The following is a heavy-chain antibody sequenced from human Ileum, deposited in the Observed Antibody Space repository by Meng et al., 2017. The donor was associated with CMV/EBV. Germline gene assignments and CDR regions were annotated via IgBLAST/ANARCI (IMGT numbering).Heavy chain of an antibody. CDR1: GEPLNGFF. CDR2: VNNRGRT. Sequence: QVPLKPGGAGLLKPSETLSLTCAVSGEPLNGFFCSWIRQPPGRGLEWIGEVNNRGRTNYNPSLKSRLTISIDTSKRQLSLMVTSVTAADSAIYYCASGRLQFTPSALQHWGPGTLVTVSS. V-gene: IGHV4-34*02. D-gene: IGHD5-24*01. J-gene: IGHJ1*01. CDR3: ASGRLQFTPSALQH.